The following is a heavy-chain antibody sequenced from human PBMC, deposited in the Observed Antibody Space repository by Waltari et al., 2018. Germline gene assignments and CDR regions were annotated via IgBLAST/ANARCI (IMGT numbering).Heavy chain of an antibody. V-gene: IGHV4-39*07. D-gene: IGHD6-13*01. J-gene: IGHJ5*02. CDR1: GGSISSSSYY. CDR2: IYYSGST. CDR3: ARDSSSWFNWFDP. Sequence: QLQLQESGPGLVKPSETLSLTCTVSGGSISSSSYYWGWIRQPPGKGLEWIGSIYYSGSTYYNPSLKSRVTISGDTSKNQFSLKLSSVTAADTAVYYCARDSSSWFNWFDPWGQGTLVTVSS.